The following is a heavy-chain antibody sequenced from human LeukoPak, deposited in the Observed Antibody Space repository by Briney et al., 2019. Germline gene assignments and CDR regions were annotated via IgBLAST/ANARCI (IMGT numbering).Heavy chain of an antibody. CDR1: GFTFSSYS. CDR2: ISSSGSTI. J-gene: IGHJ3*02. CDR3: ARDAGDDAFDI. Sequence: GGSLRLSCAASGFTFSSYSMNWVRQAPGKGLEWVSYISSSGSTIFYADSVKGRFTISRDNAKNSLYLQMNSLRAEDTAVYYCARDAGDDAFDIWGQGTMVTVSS. V-gene: IGHV3-48*04.